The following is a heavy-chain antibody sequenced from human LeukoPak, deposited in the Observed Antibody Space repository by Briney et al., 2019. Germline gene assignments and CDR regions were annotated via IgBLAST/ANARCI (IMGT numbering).Heavy chain of an antibody. V-gene: IGHV3-49*04. D-gene: IGHD6-6*01. CDR2: IRSKAYGGTT. CDR3: ARDKGTSYLSSFDY. Sequence: AGGSLRLSCTASGFTFGDYAMSWVRQAPGKGLEWVGFIRSKAYGGTTEYAASVKGRFTISRDDSKSIAYLQMNSLKTEDTAVYYCARDKGTSYLSSFDYWGQGTLVTVSS. J-gene: IGHJ4*02. CDR1: GFTFGDYA.